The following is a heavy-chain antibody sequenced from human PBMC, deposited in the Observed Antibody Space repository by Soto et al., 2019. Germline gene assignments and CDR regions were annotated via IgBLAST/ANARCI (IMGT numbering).Heavy chain of an antibody. CDR2: IYSSDGDDP. V-gene: IGHV3-66*01. Sequence: GGSLRLSCAASGFTVSSSYMSWVRQVPGKGLEWVSIIYSSDGDDPYYAASVRGRFTISRDNSRNTSYLQMSSLRAEDTAVYYCAKRKYCPSTSCYPPHFDYWGQGTLVTVSS. CDR3: AKRKYCPSTSCYPPHFDY. J-gene: IGHJ4*02. CDR1: GFTVSSSY. D-gene: IGHD2-2*01.